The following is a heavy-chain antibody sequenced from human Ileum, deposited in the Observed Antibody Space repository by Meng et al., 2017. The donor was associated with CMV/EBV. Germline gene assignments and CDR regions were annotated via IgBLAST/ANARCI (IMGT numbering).Heavy chain of an antibody. CDR3: ARGRFSGLNFFGP. CDR1: GASIRTGGYY. V-gene: IGHV4-31*03. Sequence: SCTVSGASIRTGGYYWSWVRQHPGKGLEWIGYISYSGNTYYNPSLKSRVTISLDTSKKQFSLKLSSVTAADTAVYFCARGRFSGLNFFGPWGQGTLVTVSS. CDR2: ISYSGNT. J-gene: IGHJ5*02. D-gene: IGHD3-3*01.